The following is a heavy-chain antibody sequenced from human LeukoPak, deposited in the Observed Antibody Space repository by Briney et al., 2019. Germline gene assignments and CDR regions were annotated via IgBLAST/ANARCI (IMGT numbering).Heavy chain of an antibody. CDR3: ARASHDYGDLLDAFDI. CDR2: IKQDGSEK. Sequence: PGGSLRLSCAASGFTFSSYWMSWVRQAPGKGLEWVANIKQDGSEKNYVDSVKGRFTISRDNAKNSLYLQMNSLRAEDTAVYYCARASHDYGDLLDAFDIWGQGTMVTVSS. CDR1: GFTFSSYW. J-gene: IGHJ3*02. V-gene: IGHV3-7*01. D-gene: IGHD4-17*01.